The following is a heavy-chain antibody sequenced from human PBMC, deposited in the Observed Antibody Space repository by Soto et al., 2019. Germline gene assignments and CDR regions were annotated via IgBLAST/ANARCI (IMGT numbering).Heavy chain of an antibody. CDR2: ISSSSSTI. D-gene: IGHD3-3*01. V-gene: IGHV3-48*01. Sequence: GGSLRLSCAASGFTFSSYSMNWVRQAPGKGLEWVSYISSSSSTIYYADSVKGRFTISRDNAKNSLYLQMNSLRAEDTAVYYCARDGRFLEWLTPHVTYDYWGQGTLVTVSS. J-gene: IGHJ4*02. CDR1: GFTFSSYS. CDR3: ARDGRFLEWLTPHVTYDY.